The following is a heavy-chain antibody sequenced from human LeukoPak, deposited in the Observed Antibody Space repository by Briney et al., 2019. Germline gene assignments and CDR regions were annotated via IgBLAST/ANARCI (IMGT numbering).Heavy chain of an antibody. CDR2: IIPILGIA. V-gene: IGHV1-69*04. CDR1: GGTFSSYA. CDR3: ARVDSGTYVSY. D-gene: IGHD3-10*01. Sequence: SVKVSCKASGGTFSSYAISWVRQAPGQGLEWMGRIIPILGIANYAQKFQGRVTITAGKSTSTAYMELSSLRSEDTAVYYCARVDSGTYVSYWGQGTLVTVSS. J-gene: IGHJ4*02.